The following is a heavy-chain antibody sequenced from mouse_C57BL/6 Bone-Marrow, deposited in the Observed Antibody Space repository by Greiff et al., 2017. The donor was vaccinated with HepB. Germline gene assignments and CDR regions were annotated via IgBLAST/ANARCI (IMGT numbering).Heavy chain of an antibody. CDR3: ARLSMVAY. Sequence: EVNLVESGGGLVQPGGSLKLSCAASGFTFSDYYMYWVRQTPEKRLEWVAYISNGGGSTYYPDTVKGRFTISRDNAKNTLYLQMSRLKSEDTAMYYCARLSMVAYWGQGTLVTVSA. J-gene: IGHJ3*01. D-gene: IGHD2-10*02. V-gene: IGHV5-12*01. CDR1: GFTFSDYY. CDR2: ISNGGGST.